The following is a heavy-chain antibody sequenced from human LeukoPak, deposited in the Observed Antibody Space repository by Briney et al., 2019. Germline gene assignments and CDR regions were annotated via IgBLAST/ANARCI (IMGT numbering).Heavy chain of an antibody. CDR2: ISAYNGNT. Sequence: GASVKVSCKASGYTFTSYGISWVRQAPGQGLEWMGWISAYNGNTNYAQKLQGRVTMTTDTSTSTAYMELRSLRSDDTAVYYCARDSIYGDYDPLGYWGQGTLVTVSS. CDR3: ARDSIYGDYDPLGY. J-gene: IGHJ4*02. CDR1: GYTFTSYG. V-gene: IGHV1-18*01. D-gene: IGHD4-17*01.